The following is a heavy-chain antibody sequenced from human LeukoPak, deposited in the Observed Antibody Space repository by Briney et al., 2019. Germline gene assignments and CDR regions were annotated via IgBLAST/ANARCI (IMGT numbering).Heavy chain of an antibody. Sequence: GGSLRLSCAASGFTSSGFTFSRYWMSWVRQAPGKGLEWVANIKEDGSEKYYVDSVKGRFTISRDNAKNSLYLQMNSLRAGDTAVYYCARLESGGSSWYSVVDYWGQGTLVTVSS. V-gene: IGHV3-7*01. CDR3: ARLESGGSSWYSVVDY. J-gene: IGHJ4*02. CDR1: GFTFSRYW. D-gene: IGHD6-13*01. CDR2: IKEDGSEK.